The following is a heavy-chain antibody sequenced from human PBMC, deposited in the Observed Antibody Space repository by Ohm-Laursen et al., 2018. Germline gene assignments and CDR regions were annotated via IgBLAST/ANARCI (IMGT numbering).Heavy chain of an antibody. CDR1: GFTFSYYA. V-gene: IGHV3-23*01. J-gene: IGHJ4*02. Sequence: SLRLSCSASGFTFSYYALNWVRQAPGKGLEWVSAISGSGGSTYYADSVKGRFTISRDNSKNTLYLQMNSLRAEDTAVYYCAKELLSEQWLVRHFDYWGQGTLVTVSS. CDR3: AKELLSEQWLVRHFDY. D-gene: IGHD6-19*01. CDR2: ISGSGGST.